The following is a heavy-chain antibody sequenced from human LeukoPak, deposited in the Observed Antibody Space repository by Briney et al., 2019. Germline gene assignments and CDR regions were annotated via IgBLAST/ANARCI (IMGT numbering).Heavy chain of an antibody. Sequence: GASVKVSCKASGYTFTSYYMHWVRQAPGQGLEWMGWINPNSGGTNYAQKFQGRVTMTRDTSISTVYMELSRLRSDDTAVYYCARVHSRASWYRGRYFDYWGQGTLVTVSS. V-gene: IGHV1-2*02. CDR3: ARVHSRASWYRGRYFDY. J-gene: IGHJ4*02. CDR2: INPNSGGT. D-gene: IGHD6-13*01. CDR1: GYTFTSYY.